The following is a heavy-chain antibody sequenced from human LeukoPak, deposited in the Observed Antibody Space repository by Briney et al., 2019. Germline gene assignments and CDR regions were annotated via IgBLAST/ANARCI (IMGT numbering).Heavy chain of an antibody. J-gene: IGHJ4*02. CDR1: GFTFSTYA. CDR3: AKDLRLSVGTSPFDY. CDR2: FSNSGET. D-gene: IGHD4-23*01. Sequence: PGGSLRLSCAASGFTFSTYAMAWVRQDPGKGLEWVSAFSNSGETHYADSVKGRFTISRDNSKNTLYLQMNSLRADDTALYYCAKDLRLSVGTSPFDYWGQGTLVTVSS. V-gene: IGHV3-23*01.